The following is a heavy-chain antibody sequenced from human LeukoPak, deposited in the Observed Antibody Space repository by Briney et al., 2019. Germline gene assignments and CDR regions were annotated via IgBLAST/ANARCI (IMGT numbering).Heavy chain of an antibody. CDR1: GLIFSNYW. D-gene: IGHD3-22*01. J-gene: IGHJ4*02. CDR3: ASDRNYYDSSGQLDY. CDR2: INSDGSST. V-gene: IGHV3-74*01. Sequence: GGSLRLSCVASGLIFSNYWMYWVRQVPGKGLVWVSRINSDGSSTSYADSVKGRFTISRDNAKNTLYLQMNSLRAEDTAVYYCASDRNYYDSSGQLDYWGQGTLVTVSS.